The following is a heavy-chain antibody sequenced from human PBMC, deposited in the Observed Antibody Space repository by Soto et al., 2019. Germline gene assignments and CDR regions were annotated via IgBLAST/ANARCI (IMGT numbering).Heavy chain of an antibody. CDR3: ARDGSNSWYSYDYHGMDV. V-gene: IGHV3-7*05. Sequence: EVQLVESGGGVVQPGGSLRLSCAASGFTFRTYWLSWVRQVPGKGLEWVANINLDGSEKNYVDSVKGRFTVSRDNARNSLYQQMSCQRAEDTALYYCARDGSNSWYSYDYHGMDVWGQGTTVTVSS. CDR2: INLDGSEK. D-gene: IGHD5-18*01. CDR1: GFTFRTYW. J-gene: IGHJ6*02.